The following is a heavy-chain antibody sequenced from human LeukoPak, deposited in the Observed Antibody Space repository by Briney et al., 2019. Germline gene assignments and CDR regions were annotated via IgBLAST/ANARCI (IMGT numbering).Heavy chain of an antibody. CDR2: INPSGGST. CDR1: GGTFSSYA. Sequence: ASVKVSCKASGGTFSSYAISWVRQAPGQGLEWMGIINPSGGSTSYAQKFQGRVTMTRDTSTSTVYMELSSLRSEDTAVYYYARDRIDYYYYMDVWGKGTTVTISS. V-gene: IGHV1-46*01. J-gene: IGHJ6*03. CDR3: ARDRIDYYYYMDV.